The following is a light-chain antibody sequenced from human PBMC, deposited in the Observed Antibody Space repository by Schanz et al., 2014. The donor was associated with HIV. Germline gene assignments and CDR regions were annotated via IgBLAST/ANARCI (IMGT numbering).Light chain of an antibody. CDR2: DVT. Sequence: QSALTQPASVSGSLGQSITISCTGTSGDVGRYDYVSWYQQPPGPTPKLLIYDVTYRPSGISNRFSGSKSGYTASLTISGLQAEDEADYYCSSYTTSSTLVFGGGTKLTVL. J-gene: IGLJ2*01. V-gene: IGLV2-14*03. CDR1: SGDVGRYDY. CDR3: SSYTTSSTLV.